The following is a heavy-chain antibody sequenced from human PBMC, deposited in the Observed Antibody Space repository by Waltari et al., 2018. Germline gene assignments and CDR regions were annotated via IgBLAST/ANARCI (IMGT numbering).Heavy chain of an antibody. CDR2: IYYSVTT. J-gene: IGHJ4*02. V-gene: IGHV4-39*01. D-gene: IGHD3-16*01. CDR1: GVSINSGTYN. Sequence: QLQLQESGPGLVKPSETLSLTCTVSGVSINSGTYNWGWIRQPPGKGLEWIGSIYYSVTTYYNPALESRVTTSVDTSKSQLSLKLESVGAADTAVYYCARQIGADVASWGQGTLVTVSS. CDR3: ARQIGADVAS.